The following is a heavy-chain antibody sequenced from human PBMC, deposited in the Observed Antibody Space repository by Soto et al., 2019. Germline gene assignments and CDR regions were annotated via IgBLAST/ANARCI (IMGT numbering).Heavy chain of an antibody. Sequence: EVQLVESGGGLVKPGGSLRLSCAASGFTFSSYSMNWVRQAPGKGLEWVSSISSSSSFIYYADSVKGRFTISRDNAKNSRYLQMNKLRAEDTAMFYCARSEGILTGYSGFDYWGQGNLVTVSS. CDR2: ISSSSSFI. CDR3: ARSEGILTGYSGFDY. V-gene: IGHV3-21*04. D-gene: IGHD3-9*01. CDR1: GFTFSSYS. J-gene: IGHJ4*02.